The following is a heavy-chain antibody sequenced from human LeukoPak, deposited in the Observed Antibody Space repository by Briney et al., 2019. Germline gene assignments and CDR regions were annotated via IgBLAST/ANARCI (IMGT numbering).Heavy chain of an antibody. J-gene: IGHJ4*02. CDR2: IYYSGST. CDR1: GGSISSYY. Sequence: SETLSLTCTVSGGSISSYYWSWIRQPPGKGLEWIGYIYYSGSTNYNPSLKSRVTISVGTSKNQFSLKLSSVTAADTAVYYCARGYCSGGSCYPYYFDYWGQGTLVTVSS. CDR3: ARGYCSGGSCYPYYFDY. D-gene: IGHD2-15*01. V-gene: IGHV4-59*01.